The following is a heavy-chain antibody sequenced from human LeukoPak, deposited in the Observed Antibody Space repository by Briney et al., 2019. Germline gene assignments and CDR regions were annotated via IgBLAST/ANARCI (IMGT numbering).Heavy chain of an antibody. D-gene: IGHD3-10*01. Sequence: ASVKVSCKASGYTFTSYGISWVRQAPGQGLEWMGWISAYNGNTNYAQKLQGRVTITADKSTSTAYMELSSLRSEDTAVYYCARGERLLWFGEFESRQYFQHWGQGTLVTVSS. CDR1: GYTFTSYG. J-gene: IGHJ1*01. CDR3: ARGERLLWFGEFESRQYFQH. CDR2: ISAYNGNT. V-gene: IGHV1-18*01.